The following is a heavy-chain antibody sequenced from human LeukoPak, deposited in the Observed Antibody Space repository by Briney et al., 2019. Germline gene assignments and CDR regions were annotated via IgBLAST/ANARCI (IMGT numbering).Heavy chain of an antibody. J-gene: IGHJ4*02. Sequence: PGGSLRLSCAASGFTFSDYYMSWIRQAPGKGLEWVANIKQDGSEKYYVDSVKGRFTISRDNAKNSLYLQMNSLRAEDTAVYYCARDSAVTDYWGQGTLVTVSS. V-gene: IGHV3-7*01. CDR2: IKQDGSEK. CDR3: ARDSAVTDY. CDR1: GFTFSDYY.